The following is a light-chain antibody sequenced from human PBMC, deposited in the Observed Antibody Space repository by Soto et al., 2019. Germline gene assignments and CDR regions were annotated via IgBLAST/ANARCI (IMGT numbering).Light chain of an antibody. CDR1: HYVYSN. CDR2: RAS. J-gene: IGKJ1*01. V-gene: IGKV3-15*01. CDR3: QQYNNLWT. Sequence: EIVMTQSPATLSVSPGERATLSCTASHYVYSNVAWFQQRPGQAPRLLICRASTRATGTPARFSGSGSGTEFTLTITSLQSEDFALYYCQQYNNLWTFGKGTKVDI.